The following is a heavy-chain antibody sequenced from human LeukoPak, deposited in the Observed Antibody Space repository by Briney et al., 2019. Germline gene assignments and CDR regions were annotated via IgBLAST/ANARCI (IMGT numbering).Heavy chain of an antibody. CDR3: ARVTEWLVDSYYFDY. V-gene: IGHV1-2*02. CDR2: INPNSGGT. D-gene: IGHD6-19*01. Sequence: ASVKVSCKASGGTFSSYAISWVRQAPGQGLECMGWINPNSGGTNYAQKFQGRVTMTRDTSISTAYMELSRLRSDDTAVYYCARVTEWLVDSYYFDYWGQGTLVTVSS. J-gene: IGHJ4*02. CDR1: GGTFSSYA.